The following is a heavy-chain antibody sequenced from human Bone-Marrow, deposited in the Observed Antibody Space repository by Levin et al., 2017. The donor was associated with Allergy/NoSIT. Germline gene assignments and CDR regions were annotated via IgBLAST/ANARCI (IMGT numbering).Heavy chain of an antibody. CDR2: IYWDDDK. J-gene: IGHJ4*02. CDR1: GFSLTTPRVA. Sequence: SGPTLVKPTQTLALTCTFSGFSLTTPRVAVGWVRQPPGKALEWLALIYWDDDKRYSPSLMSRLNVVKDTSNNRVVLTMTGVEPSDAGTYYCAHSPDWGSDVYFDFWGQGALVTVSS. V-gene: IGHV2-5*02. D-gene: IGHD3-16*01. CDR3: AHSPDWGSDVYFDF.